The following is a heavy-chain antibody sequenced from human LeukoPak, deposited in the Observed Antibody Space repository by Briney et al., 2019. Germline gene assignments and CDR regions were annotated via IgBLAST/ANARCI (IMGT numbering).Heavy chain of an antibody. CDR1: GFTFSSYE. CDR3: ARYNVYYGSGSYPEYFQH. V-gene: IGHV3-48*03. D-gene: IGHD3-10*01. CDR2: ISSSGSTI. Sequence: GGSLRLSCAASGFTFSSYEMNWVRQAPGKGLEWVSYISSSGSTIYYADSVKGRFTSSRDNAKSSLYLQMNSLRAEDTAVYYCARYNVYYGSGSYPEYFQHWGQGTLVTVSS. J-gene: IGHJ1*01.